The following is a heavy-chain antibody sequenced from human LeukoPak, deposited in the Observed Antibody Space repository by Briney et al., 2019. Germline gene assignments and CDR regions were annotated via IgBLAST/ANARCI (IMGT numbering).Heavy chain of an antibody. D-gene: IGHD6-13*01. Sequence: GGSLRLSCAAPGFTFSNLWMSWVRQAPGKGLKWVANIKQDGSEKYYVDSVKGRFTISRDNAQNSLYQQMNSLRAEDTAIYYCATGTAAAGTDWGQGTLVTVSS. J-gene: IGHJ4*02. CDR3: ATGTAAAGTD. CDR1: GFTFSNLW. CDR2: IKQDGSEK. V-gene: IGHV3-7*03.